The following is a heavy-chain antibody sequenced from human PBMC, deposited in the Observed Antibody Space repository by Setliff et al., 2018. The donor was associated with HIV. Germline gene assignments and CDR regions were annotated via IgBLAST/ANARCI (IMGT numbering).Heavy chain of an antibody. CDR2: INGDNGDT. CDR3: ARGGPLGSWLNFYYYGMDV. J-gene: IGHJ6*02. CDR1: GYTFNGYG. V-gene: IGHV1-3*01. D-gene: IGHD6-13*01. Sequence: ASVKVSCKASGYTFNGYGMHWVRQAPGKRFEWMGWINGDNGDTKDSEKFQGRVTITRDTSAKIVYMEVSSLRSEDTTIYYCARGGPLGSWLNFYYYGMDVWGQGTTVTVSS.